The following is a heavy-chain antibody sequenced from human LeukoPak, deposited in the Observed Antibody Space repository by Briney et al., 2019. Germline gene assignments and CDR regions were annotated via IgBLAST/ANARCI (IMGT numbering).Heavy chain of an antibody. CDR2: IYSGSST. D-gene: IGHD5-24*01. J-gene: IGHJ3*02. CDR1: GFTVSSNY. V-gene: IGHV3-66*02. Sequence: GGTLRLSCAASGFTVSSNYMSWVRHAPPQGLGWVSVIYSGSSTYYADSVNGRFTVSRDNSKNTLYLQMNSLRAEDTAVYYCARTGDGHNLDAFDIWGQGTMVTVTS. CDR3: ARTGDGHNLDAFDI.